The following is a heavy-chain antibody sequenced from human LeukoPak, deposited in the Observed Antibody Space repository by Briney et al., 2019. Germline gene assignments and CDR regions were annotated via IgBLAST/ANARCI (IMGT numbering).Heavy chain of an antibody. Sequence: ASVKVSXKASGYTFTSYDINWVRQATGQGLEWMRWMNPNSGNTGYAQKFQGRVTMTRNTSISTAYMELSSLRSEDTAVYYCAREYYDILTGSVSDYWGQGTLVTVSS. CDR2: MNPNSGNT. CDR1: GYTFTSYD. CDR3: AREYYDILTGSVSDY. J-gene: IGHJ4*02. V-gene: IGHV1-8*01. D-gene: IGHD3-9*01.